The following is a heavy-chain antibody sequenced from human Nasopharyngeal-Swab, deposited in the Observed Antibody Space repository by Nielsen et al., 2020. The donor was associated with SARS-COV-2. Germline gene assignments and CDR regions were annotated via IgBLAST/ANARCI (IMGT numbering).Heavy chain of an antibody. J-gene: IGHJ3*01. D-gene: IGHD6-25*01. Sequence: GESLKISCVASGFSFSFHGMHWVRQAPGKGLEWLAAVSDDGGATSYSDSVKGRFIIFRDNSRNMVYLQMDSLRGDDTAVYYCAKEKAAFDAFDVWGQGTVVTVS. CDR2: VSDDGGAT. CDR1: GFSFSFHG. V-gene: IGHV3-30*18. CDR3: AKEKAAFDAFDV.